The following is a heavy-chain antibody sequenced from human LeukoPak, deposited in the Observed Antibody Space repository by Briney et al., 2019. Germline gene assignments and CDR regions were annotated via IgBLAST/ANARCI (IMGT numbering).Heavy chain of an antibody. Sequence: SETLSLTRAVYGGSFSGYYWSWIRQPPGKGLEWIGEINHSGSTNYNPSLKSRVTISVDTSKNQFSLKLSSVTAADTAVYYCARARIVVVVAATRTPTRNYYYYMDVWGKGTTVTVSS. CDR2: INHSGST. CDR1: GGSFSGYY. D-gene: IGHD2-15*01. J-gene: IGHJ6*03. CDR3: ARARIVVVVAATRTPTRNYYYYMDV. V-gene: IGHV4-34*01.